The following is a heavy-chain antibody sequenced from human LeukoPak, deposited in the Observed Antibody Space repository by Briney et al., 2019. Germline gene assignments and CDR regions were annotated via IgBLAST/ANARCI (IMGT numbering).Heavy chain of an antibody. J-gene: IGHJ4*02. Sequence: PGGSLRLSCAASGFTVSSNYMSWVRQAPGKGLEWVSSISSSSSYIYYADSVKGRFTISRDNAKNSLYLQMNSLRAEDTAVYYCASQWSGSSSRYVFDYWGQGTLVTVSS. CDR3: ASQWSGSSSRYVFDY. CDR2: ISSSSSYI. D-gene: IGHD6-6*01. CDR1: GFTVSSNY. V-gene: IGHV3-21*01.